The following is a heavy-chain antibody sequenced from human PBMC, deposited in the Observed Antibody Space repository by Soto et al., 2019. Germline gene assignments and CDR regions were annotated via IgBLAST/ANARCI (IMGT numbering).Heavy chain of an antibody. Sequence: PGGALRLSCAASGFTFSSYGVHWVRQAPGKGLEWVAVISYDGSNKYYADSVKGRFTISRDNSKNTLYLQMNSLRAEDTAVYYCAKDKAGILFFWRTRKVYFDYWGQGTLVTVSS. J-gene: IGHJ4*02. CDR2: ISYDGSNK. V-gene: IGHV3-30*18. CDR3: AKDKAGILFFWRTRKVYFDY. D-gene: IGHD6-19*01. CDR1: GFTFSSYG.